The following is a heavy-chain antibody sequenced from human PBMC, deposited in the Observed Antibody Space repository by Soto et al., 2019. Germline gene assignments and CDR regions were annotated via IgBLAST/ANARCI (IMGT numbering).Heavy chain of an antibody. J-gene: IGHJ6*02. V-gene: IGHV1-46*01. CDR1: GYTFTSYY. CDR2: INPSGGST. D-gene: IGHD1-26*01. Sequence: ASVKVSCKASGYTFTSYYMHWVRQAPGQGLEWMGIINPSGGSTGYAQKFQGRVTMTRDTSTSTVYMELSSLRSEDTAVYYCARDSRGLNSGSYYGMAVWGQGTTVTVSS. CDR3: ARDSRGLNSGSYYGMAV.